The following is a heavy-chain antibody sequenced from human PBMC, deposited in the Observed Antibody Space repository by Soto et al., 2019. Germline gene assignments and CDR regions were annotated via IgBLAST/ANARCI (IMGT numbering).Heavy chain of an antibody. CDR2: INPNNGGT. Sequence: GASVKVSCKASGYTFTGYYMHWVRQAPGQGLEWMGWINPNNGGTNYAQKFQGWVTMTRDTSISTAYIELSRLRSDDTAVYYCARDLGYYYDSSGYYSSSYYYYGMDVWGQGTTVTVSS. V-gene: IGHV1-2*04. CDR1: GYTFTGYY. CDR3: ARDLGYYYDSSGYYSSSYYYYGMDV. D-gene: IGHD3-22*01. J-gene: IGHJ6*02.